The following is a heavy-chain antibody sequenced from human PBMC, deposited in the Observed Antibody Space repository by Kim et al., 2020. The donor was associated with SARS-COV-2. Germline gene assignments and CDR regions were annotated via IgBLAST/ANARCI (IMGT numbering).Heavy chain of an antibody. CDR3: AKGAVIVVVTAQFDY. J-gene: IGHJ4*02. D-gene: IGHD2-21*02. Sequence: DSVKGRFTISRDNSKNTLYLQMNSLRAEDTAVYYCAKGAVIVVVTAQFDYWGQGTLVTVSS. V-gene: IGHV3-30*02.